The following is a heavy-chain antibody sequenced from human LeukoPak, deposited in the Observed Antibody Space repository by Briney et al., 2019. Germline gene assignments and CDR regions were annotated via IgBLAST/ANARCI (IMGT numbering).Heavy chain of an antibody. Sequence: GGSLRLSCAASGFTFSSYGMHWVRQAPGKGLEWVAFIRSDGSNKYYADSVKGRFTISRDSFENSLYLQMNSLRAEDTAVHYCAKTLFTSYGDYLLGDWGQGTLVTVSS. J-gene: IGHJ4*02. CDR1: GFTFSSYG. CDR2: IRSDGSNK. CDR3: AKTLFTSYGDYLLGD. V-gene: IGHV3-30*02. D-gene: IGHD4-17*01.